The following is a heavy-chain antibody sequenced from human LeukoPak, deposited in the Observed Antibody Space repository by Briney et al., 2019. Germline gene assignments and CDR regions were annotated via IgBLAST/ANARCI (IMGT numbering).Heavy chain of an antibody. Sequence: SETLSLTCAVYGRSFSGYYWSWIRQPPGKGLEWIGEINHSGSTNYNPSLKSRVTISVDTSKNQFSLKLSSVTAADTAVYYCARGVELGYCSGGSCSNDYWGQGTLVTVSS. D-gene: IGHD2-15*01. V-gene: IGHV4-34*01. CDR3: ARGVELGYCSGGSCSNDY. CDR2: INHSGST. CDR1: GRSFSGYY. J-gene: IGHJ4*02.